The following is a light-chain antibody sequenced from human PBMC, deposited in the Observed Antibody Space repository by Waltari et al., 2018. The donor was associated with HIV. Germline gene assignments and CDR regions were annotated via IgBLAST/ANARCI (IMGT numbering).Light chain of an antibody. CDR3: QVWDSSSDHL. CDR2: YDI. Sequence: SYVPTQPPSVSVAPGQTARITCGGNQGGSKSVTWYQQKPGQAPVLVIYYDIGRPSGIPERFSGSNSGNTDTLTISRVEAGDEADDYCQVWDSSSDHLFGGGTKVTVL. V-gene: IGLV3-21*02. J-gene: IGLJ2*01. CDR1: QGGSKS.